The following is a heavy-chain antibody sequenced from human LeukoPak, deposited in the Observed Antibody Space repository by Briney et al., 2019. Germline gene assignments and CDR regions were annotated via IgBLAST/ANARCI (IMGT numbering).Heavy chain of an antibody. CDR2: IWYDGSNK. J-gene: IGHJ4*02. D-gene: IGHD3-3*01. Sequence: GRSLRLSCAASGYTFSSYGMHWVRQAPGKGLEWVAVIWYDGSNKYYADSVKGRFTISRDNSKNTLYLQMNSLRAEDTAVYYCARDDVGVTGALDFWGQGTLVTVSS. V-gene: IGHV3-33*01. CDR3: ARDDVGVTGALDF. CDR1: GYTFSSYG.